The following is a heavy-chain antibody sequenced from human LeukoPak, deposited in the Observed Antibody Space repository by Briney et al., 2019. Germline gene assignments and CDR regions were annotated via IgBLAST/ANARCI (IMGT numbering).Heavy chain of an antibody. CDR3: VRATYHYGLGTYYGSVY. CDR2: IYPGDSDT. V-gene: IGHV5-51*01. D-gene: IGHD3-10*01. CDR1: GYSVASFW. J-gene: IGHJ4*02. Sequence: GESLKISCKAYGYSVASFWIGWVRQMPGKRLEWMGIIYPGDSDTRYNPSFQGQVTISFDKSLSTAYLQWSSLKASDTAMYLCVRATYHYGLGTYYGSVYWGQGTLVTVFS.